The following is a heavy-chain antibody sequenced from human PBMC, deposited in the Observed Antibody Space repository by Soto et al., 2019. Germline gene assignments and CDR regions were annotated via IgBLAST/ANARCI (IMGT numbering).Heavy chain of an antibody. CDR1: GFTFSDYA. Sequence: GGLILSGSASGFTFSDYAMYLVRQAPGKGLEYGSGLSRDGTDTSYTDSVKGRVTISRDNSKKTLYLQMSSLRPEDTAVYYCVKGNSGYYYEYWGQGIQVTVSS. CDR3: VKGNSGYYYEY. J-gene: IGHJ4*02. D-gene: IGHD3-22*01. V-gene: IGHV3-64D*06. CDR2: LSRDGTDT.